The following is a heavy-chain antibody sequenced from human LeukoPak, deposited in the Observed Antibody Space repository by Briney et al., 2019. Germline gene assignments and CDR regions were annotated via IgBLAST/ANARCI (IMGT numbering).Heavy chain of an antibody. Sequence: PSETLSLTCAVSGGSISSGGYSWSWIRQPPGKGLEWIGYIYYSGSTYYNPSLKSRVTISVDTSKNQFSLKLSSVTAADTAVYYCARARNYAPWFDPWGQGTLVTVSS. CDR1: GGSISSGGYS. CDR2: IYYSGST. D-gene: IGHD1-7*01. V-gene: IGHV4-31*11. J-gene: IGHJ5*02. CDR3: ARARNYAPWFDP.